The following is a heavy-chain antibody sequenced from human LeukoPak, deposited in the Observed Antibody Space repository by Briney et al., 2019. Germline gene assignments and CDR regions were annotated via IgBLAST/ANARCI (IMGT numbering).Heavy chain of an antibody. Sequence: GSLRLSCAASGVTFINAWTNWVRPAPGKGLEWVSAISGSGGSTYYADSVKGRFTISRDNAKKSLYLQMNSLRAEDTAVYYCARGDGSGLWGQGTMVTVSS. V-gene: IGHV3-21*01. D-gene: IGHD6-19*01. CDR3: ARGDGSGL. CDR2: ISGSGGST. J-gene: IGHJ3*01. CDR1: GVTFINAW.